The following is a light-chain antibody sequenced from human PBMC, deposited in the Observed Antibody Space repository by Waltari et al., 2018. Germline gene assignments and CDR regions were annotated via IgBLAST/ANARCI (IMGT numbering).Light chain of an antibody. V-gene: IGLV5-45*01. CDR1: SDIDVGTYT. CDR3: MIWHTVNVL. Sequence: QAVLTQPASLSASPGASASRTCTLRSDIDVGTYTIYWYQQKHGSPPQFLLRYKSDSDNRQGSGVPGRFSGSKDTSANAGILLISGLQSEDEADYYCMIWHTVNVLFGGGTKLTVL. J-gene: IGLJ2*01. CDR2: YKSDSDN.